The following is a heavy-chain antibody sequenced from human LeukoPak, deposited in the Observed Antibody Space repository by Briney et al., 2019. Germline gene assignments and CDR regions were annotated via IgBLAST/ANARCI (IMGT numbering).Heavy chain of an antibody. D-gene: IGHD2-15*01. CDR3: ARTAGDCSGGSCYLPYDY. CDR2: ISSNGGST. J-gene: IGHJ4*02. CDR1: GFTFSSYA. Sequence: GGSLRLSCAASGFTFSSYAMHWVRQAPGKGLEYVSAISSNGGSTHYANSVKGRFTISRDNSKNTLYLQMGSLRAEDMAVYYCARTAGDCSGGSCYLPYDYWGQGTLVTVSS. V-gene: IGHV3-64*01.